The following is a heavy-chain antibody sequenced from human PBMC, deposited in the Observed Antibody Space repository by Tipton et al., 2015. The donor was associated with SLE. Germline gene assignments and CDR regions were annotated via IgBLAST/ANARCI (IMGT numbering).Heavy chain of an antibody. V-gene: IGHV4-59*10. D-gene: IGHD3-3*01. CDR2: IYNSGST. J-gene: IGHJ4*02. Sequence: LRLSCAVYGGSFSGYYWTWIRQSAGKGLEWIGRIYNSGSTNYNPSLKSRVTISLDTSRKQFSLRLTSVTAADTAVYYCARGRLRFLEQFSNWGQGTLVTVSS. CDR3: ARGRLRFLEQFSN. CDR1: GGSFSGYY.